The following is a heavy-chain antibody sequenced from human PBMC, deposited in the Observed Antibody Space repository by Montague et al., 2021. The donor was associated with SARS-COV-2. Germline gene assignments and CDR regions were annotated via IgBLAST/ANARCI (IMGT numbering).Heavy chain of an antibody. J-gene: IGHJ6*02. CDR1: GFTFSSHD. CDR3: AREYSAPRWFGEYNRYGMDV. Sequence: FLRLSCAASGFTFSSHDMHLFRQAPGKGLEWVAVIWYDGSNQYYGDSVKGRFTISRDNSKNTLYLQMNSLGAEDTAVYYCAREYSAPRWFGEYNRYGMDVWGQGTTVTVS. V-gene: IGHV3-33*08. D-gene: IGHD3-10*01. CDR2: IWYDGSNQ.